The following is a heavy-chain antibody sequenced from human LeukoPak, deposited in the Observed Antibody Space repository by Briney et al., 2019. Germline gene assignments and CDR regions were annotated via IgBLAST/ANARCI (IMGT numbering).Heavy chain of an antibody. Sequence: GGSLRLSCAASGFTFSTYWMNWVRQAPGKGLEWVANIKQDGSEKHYVDSVKGRFTISRDNAKNSLYLQMNSLRAEDTAVYYCAGGGFGEAYYYMDVWGKGTTVTVSS. D-gene: IGHD3-10*01. J-gene: IGHJ6*03. CDR2: IKQDGSEK. V-gene: IGHV3-7*03. CDR1: GFTFSTYW. CDR3: AGGGFGEAYYYMDV.